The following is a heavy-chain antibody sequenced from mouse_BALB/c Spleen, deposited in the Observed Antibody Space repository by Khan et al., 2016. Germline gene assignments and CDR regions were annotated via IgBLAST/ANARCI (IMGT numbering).Heavy chain of an antibody. V-gene: IGHV2-6-7*01. J-gene: IGHJ3*01. Sequence: QVQLKESGPGLVAPSQSLSITCTVTGFSLTGFSVNWVRQPPGKGLEWLGMIWGDGSTDYNSALKSRLSISKDNSKSQVFLKMNSLQTDDTARYYCASYYEYDGGFAYWGQGTLVTVSA. CDR3: ASYYEYDGGFAY. D-gene: IGHD2-4*01. CDR2: IWGDGST. CDR1: GFSLTGFS.